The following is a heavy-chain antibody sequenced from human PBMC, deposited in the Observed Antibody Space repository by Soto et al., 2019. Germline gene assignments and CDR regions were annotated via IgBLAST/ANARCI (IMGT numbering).Heavy chain of an antibody. CDR1: GGTFSSYA. CDR3: ARDLEGNNLRSPPCY. Sequence: QVQLVQSGAEVKKPGSSVKVSCKASGGTFSSYAISWVRQAPGQGLEWMGGIIPIVGTANYAQKFQGRVTITADESTSTAYMELSSLRSEDTAVYYCARDLEGNNLRSPPCYWGQGTLVTVSS. D-gene: IGHD1-1*01. CDR2: IIPIVGTA. V-gene: IGHV1-69*01. J-gene: IGHJ4*02.